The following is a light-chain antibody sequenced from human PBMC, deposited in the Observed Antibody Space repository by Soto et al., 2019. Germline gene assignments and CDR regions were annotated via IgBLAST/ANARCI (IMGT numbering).Light chain of an antibody. J-gene: IGKJ2*01. Sequence: EVVMTQSPATLSVSPGERATLSCRASQSISSNLAWYQQKAGHAPRLLMYGASTRATGVPASFSGSGSGTEFPLTISSQQYEDFAIYYYHQYNQCPSYTFGQGTTLEIK. CDR2: GAS. CDR1: QSISSN. CDR3: HQYNQCPSYT. V-gene: IGKV3-15*01.